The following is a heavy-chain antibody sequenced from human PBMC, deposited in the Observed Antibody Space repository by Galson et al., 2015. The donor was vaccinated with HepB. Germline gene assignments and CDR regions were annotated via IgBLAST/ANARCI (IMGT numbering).Heavy chain of an antibody. CDR3: TRDGWYHAFDI. D-gene: IGHD1-14*01. CDR2: IRSEDYGGTT. CDR1: GFTFGDYA. Sequence: SLRLSCAASGFTFGDYAMNWFRQAPGKGLEWVSFIRSEDYGGTTEYAASVKGRFTISRDDSKSIAYLQMNSLKTEDTAVYYCTRDGWYHAFDIWGQGTVVTVSS. V-gene: IGHV3-49*03. J-gene: IGHJ3*02.